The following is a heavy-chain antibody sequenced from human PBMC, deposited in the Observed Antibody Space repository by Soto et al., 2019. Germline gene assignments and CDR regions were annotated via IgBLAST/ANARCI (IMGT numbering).Heavy chain of an antibody. CDR1: GFRFSSYD. CDR2: ISYDGNHI. D-gene: IGHD3-16*01. J-gene: IGHJ4*02. V-gene: IGHV3-30-3*01. CDR3: ARDWVSRRYFDY. Sequence: GGSLRLSCAASGFRFSSYDVHWVRQAPGKGLEWVALISYDGNHIFYADSVKGRFTISRDNSKNTLYLQMNSLRAEDTAVYYCARDWVSRRYFDYWGQGTLVTVSS.